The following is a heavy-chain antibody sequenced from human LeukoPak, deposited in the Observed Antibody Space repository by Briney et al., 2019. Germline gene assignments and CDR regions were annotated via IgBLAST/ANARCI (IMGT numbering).Heavy chain of an antibody. CDR3: AKDGYYDYVWGSYRVYYFDY. D-gene: IGHD3-16*02. CDR1: GFTFSSYA. Sequence: GRSLRLSCAASGFTFSSYAMHWVRQAPGKGLEWVAVISYDGSNKYYADSVKGRFTISRDNSKNTLYLQMNSLRAEDTAVYYCAKDGYYDYVWGSYRVYYFDYWGQGTLVTVSS. V-gene: IGHV3-30*04. J-gene: IGHJ4*02. CDR2: ISYDGSNK.